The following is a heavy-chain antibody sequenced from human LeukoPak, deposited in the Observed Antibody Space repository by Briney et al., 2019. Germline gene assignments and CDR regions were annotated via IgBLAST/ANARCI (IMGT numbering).Heavy chain of an antibody. V-gene: IGHV3-53*01. CDR2: IYSDGNT. J-gene: IGHJ5*02. CDR1: GFTLSTNH. Sequence: PGGSLRLSCAASGFTLSTNHMTWVRQAPGKGPEWVSVIYSDGNTYYADSVKGRFTISRDNSKNTLYLQMNSLRAEDTAVYYCVRDLTWGQGTLVTVSS. CDR3: VRDLT.